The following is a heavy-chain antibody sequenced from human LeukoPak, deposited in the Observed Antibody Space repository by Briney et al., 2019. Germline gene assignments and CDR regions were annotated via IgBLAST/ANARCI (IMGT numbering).Heavy chain of an antibody. CDR2: TSAYNGNT. CDR3: ARGARIAYYDFWSGYYNNWFDP. CDR1: GYTFTSYG. Sequence: ASVKVSCKASGYTFTSYGISWVRQAPGQGLEWMGWTSAYNGNTNYAQKLQGRVTMTTDTSTSTAYMELRSLRSDDTAVYYCARGARIAYYDFWSGYYNNWFDPWGQGTLVTVSS. J-gene: IGHJ5*02. D-gene: IGHD3-3*01. V-gene: IGHV1-18*01.